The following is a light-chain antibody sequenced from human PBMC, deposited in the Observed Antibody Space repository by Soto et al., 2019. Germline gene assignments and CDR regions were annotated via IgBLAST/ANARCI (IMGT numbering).Light chain of an antibody. V-gene: IGKV4-1*01. CDR2: WAS. Sequence: DIVMTQSPDSLAVSLGERVTISCKSSQSVLSSSNSKNYLAWYQQKPGQPPNLLIYWASFRESGIPDRFSGSGSGTDFTLTISRLQAEDVAVYYCQQYYSTPLTFGGGTKVEIK. J-gene: IGKJ4*01. CDR3: QQYYSTPLT. CDR1: QSVLSSSNSKNY.